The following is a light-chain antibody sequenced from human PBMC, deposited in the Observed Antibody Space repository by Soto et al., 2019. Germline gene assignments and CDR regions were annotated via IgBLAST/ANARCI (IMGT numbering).Light chain of an antibody. CDR2: GAS. CDR3: QQSFSIPLT. V-gene: IGKV3-15*01. Sequence: EIVMTQSPATMSASPGERASLSCRASQSVSSNLARYQQKPGQAPRLLIYGASTRATGIPARFGGSGSGTDFTLTISNLQPEDCAIYYCQQSFSIPLTFGGGTKVDIK. J-gene: IGKJ4*01. CDR1: QSVSSN.